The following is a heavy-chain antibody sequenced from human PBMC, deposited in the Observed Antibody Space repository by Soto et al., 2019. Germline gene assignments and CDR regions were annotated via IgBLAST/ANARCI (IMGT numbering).Heavy chain of an antibody. J-gene: IGHJ6*02. CDR3: APLTVSLSGPYGIHV. Sequence: TSETLSLTCSVSGYSVSSSDYYWAWIRQPPVKGLEWIGSIFYSGLTYYNPSLKSRVTLSVDTSKNHFSVRLNSVTAADTAVYYCAPLTVSLSGPYGIHVWGQGTTVTVSS. V-gene: IGHV4-39*01. D-gene: IGHD2-15*01. CDR1: GYSVSSSDYY. CDR2: IFYSGLT.